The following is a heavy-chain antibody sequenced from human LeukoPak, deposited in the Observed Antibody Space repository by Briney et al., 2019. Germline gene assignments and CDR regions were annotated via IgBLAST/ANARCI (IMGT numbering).Heavy chain of an antibody. V-gene: IGHV3-7*01. Sequence: GGSLRLSCAASGFTFSSYCMSWVRQTPGKGLEWVANIKQDGSENYYVDSVKGRFTISRDNAKNSLYLQMNSPRAEDTAVYYRARARSQQWLVPRYWGQGTLVTVSS. CDR2: IKQDGSEN. D-gene: IGHD6-19*01. J-gene: IGHJ4*02. CDR3: ARARSQQWLVPRY. CDR1: GFTFSSYC.